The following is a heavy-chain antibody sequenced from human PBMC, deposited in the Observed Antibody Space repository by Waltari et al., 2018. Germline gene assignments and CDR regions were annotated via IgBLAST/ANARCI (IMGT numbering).Heavy chain of an antibody. Sequence: QVQLQESGPGLVKPSQTLSLTCTVSGGSIRSGDYYWTWIRQPPGKGLEWIGYIYYSGSTYYNPSLKSRVTISVDTSKNQFSLKLSSVTAADTAVYYCAAVAGTSVAVDAFDIWGQGTMVTVSS. D-gene: IGHD6-19*01. J-gene: IGHJ3*02. CDR3: AAVAGTSVAVDAFDI. CDR1: GGSIRSGDYY. V-gene: IGHV4-30-4*08. CDR2: IYYSGST.